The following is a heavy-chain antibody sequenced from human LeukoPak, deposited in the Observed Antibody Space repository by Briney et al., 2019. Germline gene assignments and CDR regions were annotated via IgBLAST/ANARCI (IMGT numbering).Heavy chain of an antibody. CDR3: ATEGDTDDAFDT. D-gene: IGHD2-21*01. V-gene: IGHV3-53*01. Sequence: GGSLRLSCEASGFTVSRNYMNWVRQAPGKGLEWASLIYNTGGTYYADSVKGRFTISRDKSKNTLFLQMNSLRVDDTAVYYCATEGDTDDAFDTWGQGTMVTVSS. J-gene: IGHJ3*02. CDR2: IYNTGGT. CDR1: GFTVSRNY.